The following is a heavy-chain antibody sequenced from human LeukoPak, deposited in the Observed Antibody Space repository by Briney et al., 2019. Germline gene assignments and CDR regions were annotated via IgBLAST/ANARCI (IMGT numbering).Heavy chain of an antibody. D-gene: IGHD3-10*01. Sequence: GGSLRLSCAASGFTFSSYWMSWVRQAPGKGLEWVANIKQDGSEKYYVDSVKGRFTISRDNAKNSLYLQMNSLRVEDTAVYYCARRGWVGELFPANFWGQGTLVTVSS. J-gene: IGHJ4*02. CDR3: ARRGWVGELFPANF. CDR1: GFTFSSYW. V-gene: IGHV3-7*01. CDR2: IKQDGSEK.